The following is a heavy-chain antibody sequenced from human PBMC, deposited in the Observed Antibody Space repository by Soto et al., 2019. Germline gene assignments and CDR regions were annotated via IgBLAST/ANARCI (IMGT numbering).Heavy chain of an antibody. CDR1: GFTFSSYA. V-gene: IGHV3-23*01. J-gene: IGHJ2*01. CDR3: AKRTVGWYFDL. D-gene: IGHD4-17*01. CDR2: IGGSGGST. Sequence: EVQLLESGGGLVQPGGSLRLSCAASGFTFSSYAMSWVRQAPGKGLEWVSVIGGSGGSTYSADSVKGRFTISRDNSKNTLYLPMISLRADDTAVYYCAKRTVGWYFDLWGRGTLVTVSS.